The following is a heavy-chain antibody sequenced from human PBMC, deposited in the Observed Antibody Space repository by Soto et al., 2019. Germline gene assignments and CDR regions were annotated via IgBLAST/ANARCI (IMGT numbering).Heavy chain of an antibody. V-gene: IGHV2-5*02. Sequence: SGPTLVNPTQTLTLTCSFSGFSLSSNGVGVGWIRQAPGKALEWLAFIYWDDDKRYSPSLKSRLSIIKDTSINQVFLIMTTVDAVDSAMYYCARQGYGTGSYYTRWFDSWGQGTLVTVSS. CDR2: IYWDDDK. D-gene: IGHD3-10*01. J-gene: IGHJ5*01. CDR3: ARQGYGTGSYYTRWFDS. CDR1: GFSLSSNGVG.